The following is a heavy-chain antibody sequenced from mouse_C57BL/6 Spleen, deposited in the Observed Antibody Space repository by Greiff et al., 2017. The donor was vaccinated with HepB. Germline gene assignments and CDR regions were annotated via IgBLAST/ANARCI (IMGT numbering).Heavy chain of an antibody. CDR2: IWSGGST. Sequence: VQLVESGPGLVQPSQSLSITCTVSGFSLTSYGVHWVRQSPGKGLEWLGVIWSGGSTDYNAAFISRLSISKDNSKSQVFFKMNSLQADDTAIYYCARNKGDYYGSSPYYWGQGTSVTVSS. D-gene: IGHD1-1*01. J-gene: IGHJ4*01. CDR1: GFSLTSYG. V-gene: IGHV2-2*01. CDR3: ARNKGDYYGSSPYY.